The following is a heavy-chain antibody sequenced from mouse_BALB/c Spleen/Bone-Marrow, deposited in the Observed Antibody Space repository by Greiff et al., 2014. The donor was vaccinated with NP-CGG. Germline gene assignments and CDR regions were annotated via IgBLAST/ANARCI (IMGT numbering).Heavy chain of an antibody. J-gene: IGHJ1*01. Sequence: LVESGAELVMPGASVKMSCKASGYTFTDYWMHWVKQRPGQGLEWIGAIDTSDSYTSYNQKFKGKATLTVDESSSTAYMQLSSLTSGDSAVYYCARGTGWYFDVWGAGTTVTVSS. CDR3: ARGTGWYFDV. CDR2: IDTSDSYT. V-gene: IGHV1-69*01. CDR1: GYTFTDYW. D-gene: IGHD4-1*01.